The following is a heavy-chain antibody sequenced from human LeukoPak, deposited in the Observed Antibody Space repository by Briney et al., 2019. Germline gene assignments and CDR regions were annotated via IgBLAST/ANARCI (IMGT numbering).Heavy chain of an antibody. Sequence: PSETLSLTCTVSGGSISSYYWSWIRQPPGKGLEWIGEINHSGSTNYNPSLKSRVTISVDTSKNQFSLRLSSVTAAGTAVYYCARRSVQLATFDYYYYMDVWGKGTTVTVSS. CDR3: ARRSVQLATFDYYYYMDV. CDR2: INHSGST. CDR1: GGSISSYY. V-gene: IGHV4-34*01. D-gene: IGHD3-3*02. J-gene: IGHJ6*03.